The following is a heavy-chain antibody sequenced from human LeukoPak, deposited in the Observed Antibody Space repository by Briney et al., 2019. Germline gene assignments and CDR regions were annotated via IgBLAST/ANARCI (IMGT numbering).Heavy chain of an antibody. J-gene: IGHJ5*01. CDR2: IKYDGSVV. V-gene: IGHV3-7*01. CDR1: GFTFNKNW. Sequence: GGSLRLSCEASGFTFNKNWMSWVRQTPGKALEWVANIKYDGSVVFYVDSVRGRFTISRDNAKNSVYLQMNSLRAEDTAIYYCVRDFDEFDSGGYPTWFDSWAQGTLVTVSS. D-gene: IGHD3-22*01. CDR3: VRDFDEFDSGGYPTWFDS.